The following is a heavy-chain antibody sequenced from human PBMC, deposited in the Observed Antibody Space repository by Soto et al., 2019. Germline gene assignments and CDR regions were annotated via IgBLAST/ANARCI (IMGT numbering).Heavy chain of an antibody. CDR1: GFTFGNVA. Sequence: LRLSCAASGFTFGNVAMAWVRQAPGKGLEWVSSISDNGGNTDYADSARGRFTLSRDNSKNTLYLQMNHLKAEDTAVYYCAKLYWNPRYFDSWGQGARVTVS. J-gene: IGHJ4*02. V-gene: IGHV3-23*01. D-gene: IGHD1-1*01. CDR3: AKLYWNPRYFDS. CDR2: ISDNGGNT.